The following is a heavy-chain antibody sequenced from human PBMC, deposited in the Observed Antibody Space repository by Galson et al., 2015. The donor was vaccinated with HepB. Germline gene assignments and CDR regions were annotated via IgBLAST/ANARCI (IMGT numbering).Heavy chain of an antibody. CDR2: ISYDGSNK. CDR3: AKDSDYSNYATQYYYYYGMDV. V-gene: IGHV3-30*18. Sequence: SLRLSCAASGFTFSSYGMHWVRQAPGKGLEWVAVISYDGSNKYYADSVKGRFTISRDNSKNTLYLQMNSLRAEDTAVYYCAKDSDYSNYATQYYYYYGMDVWGQGTTVTVSS. CDR1: GFTFSSYG. J-gene: IGHJ6*02. D-gene: IGHD4-11*01.